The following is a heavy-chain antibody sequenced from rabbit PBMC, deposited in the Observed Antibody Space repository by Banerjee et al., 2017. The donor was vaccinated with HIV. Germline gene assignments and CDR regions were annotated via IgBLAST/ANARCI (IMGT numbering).Heavy chain of an antibody. CDR2: IWTSSGGT. J-gene: IGHJ4*01. V-gene: IGHV1S45*01. CDR3: ANSGAGYGYALNL. D-gene: IGHD6-1*01. Sequence: QEQLEESGGDLVKPGASLTLTCTASGFSFSSDYWICWVRQAPGKGLEWIACIWTSSGGTYYASWAKGRFTISKTSSTTVTLQMTSLTAADTATYFCANSGAGYGYALNLWGQGTLVTVS. CDR1: GFSFSSDYW.